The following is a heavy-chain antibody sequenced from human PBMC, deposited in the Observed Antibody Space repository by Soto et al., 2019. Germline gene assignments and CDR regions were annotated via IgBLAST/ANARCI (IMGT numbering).Heavy chain of an antibody. CDR2: IYYSGST. D-gene: IGHD6-13*01. CDR1: VGSISSYY. Sequence: SETLSLTCTFSVGSISSYYWSWIRQPPGKGLEWIGYIYYSGSTNYNPSLKSRVTISVDTSKNQFSLKLSSVTAADTAVYYCARGIAEAGIIFPWWFDPWGQGTLVTVSS. V-gene: IGHV4-59*01. J-gene: IGHJ5*02. CDR3: ARGIAEAGIIFPWWFDP.